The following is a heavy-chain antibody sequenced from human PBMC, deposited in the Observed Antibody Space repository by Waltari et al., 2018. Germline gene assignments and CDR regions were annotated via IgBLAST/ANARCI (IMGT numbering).Heavy chain of an antibody. V-gene: IGHV3-23*04. CDR2: ISGSGGST. Sequence: EVQLVESGGGLVQPGGSLRLSCAASGFTFSSYAMSWVRQAPGKGLEWVSAISGSGGSTYYADSVQGRFTISRDNSKNTLYLQMNSLRAEDTAVYYCAKDLGRASGVEYYFAYWGQGTLVTVSS. D-gene: IGHD3-3*01. J-gene: IGHJ4*02. CDR1: GFTFSSYA. CDR3: AKDLGRASGVEYYFAY.